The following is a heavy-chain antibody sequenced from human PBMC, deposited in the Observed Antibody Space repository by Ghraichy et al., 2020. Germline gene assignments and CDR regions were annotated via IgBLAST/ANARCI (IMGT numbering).Heavy chain of an antibody. CDR3: ARADSSSWNPFDY. J-gene: IGHJ4*02. V-gene: IGHV3-33*01. CDR2: IWYDESKK. Sequence: GESLNISCAASGFTFSIFGMHWVRQAPGKGLEWVALIWYDESKKYYAQSVKGRFTISRDNSKNTLYLQMNSLRAEDTAVYYCARADSSSWNPFDYWGQGTLVTVSS. D-gene: IGHD6-13*01. CDR1: GFTFSIFG.